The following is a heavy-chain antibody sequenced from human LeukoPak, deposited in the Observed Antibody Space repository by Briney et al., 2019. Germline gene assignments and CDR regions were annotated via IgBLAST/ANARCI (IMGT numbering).Heavy chain of an antibody. CDR2: INHSGST. Sequence: SETLSLTCAVYGGSFSGYYWSWIRQPPGKGLEWIGEINHSGSTNYNPSLKSRVTISVDTSKNQFSLKLSSVTPEDTAVYYCARGGTGYCTSSICYFDYWGPGIQVTVSS. CDR3: ARGGTGYCTSSICYFDY. CDR1: GGSFSGYY. J-gene: IGHJ4*02. V-gene: IGHV4-34*01. D-gene: IGHD2-2*01.